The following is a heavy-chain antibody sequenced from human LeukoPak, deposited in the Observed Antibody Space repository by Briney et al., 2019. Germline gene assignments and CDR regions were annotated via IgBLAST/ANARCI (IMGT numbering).Heavy chain of an antibody. J-gene: IGHJ4*02. CDR3: ARVGYYYDSSGYYYDQIGAFDY. CDR2: INHSGST. CDR1: GGSFSGYY. D-gene: IGHD3-22*01. Sequence: SETLSLTCAVYGGSFSGYYWSWIRQPPGKGLEWIGEINHSGSTNYNPSLKSRVTISVDTSKNQFSLKLSSVTAADTAVYYCARVGYYYDSSGYYYDQIGAFDYWGQGTLVTVSS. V-gene: IGHV4-34*01.